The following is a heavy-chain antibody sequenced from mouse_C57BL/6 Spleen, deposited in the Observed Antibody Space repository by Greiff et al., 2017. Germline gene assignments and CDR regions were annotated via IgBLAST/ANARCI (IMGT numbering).Heavy chain of an antibody. V-gene: IGHV1-26*01. CDR1: GYTFTDYY. D-gene: IGHD2-1*01. J-gene: IGHJ2*01. Sequence: EVQLQQSGPELVKPGASVKISCKASGYTFTDYYMNWVKQSHGKSLEWIGDINPNNGGTSYTKKFKSNATLTVDTSSSTAYMELRSLTSEDSAVYYCARGPYGNYENWGQGTTLTVSS. CDR3: ARGPYGNYEN. CDR2: INPNNGGT.